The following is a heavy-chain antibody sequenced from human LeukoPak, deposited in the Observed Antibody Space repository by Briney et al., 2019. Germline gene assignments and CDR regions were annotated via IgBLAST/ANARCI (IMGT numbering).Heavy chain of an antibody. V-gene: IGHV5-51*01. J-gene: IGHJ4*02. D-gene: IGHD3-22*01. Sequence: GESLKISCKGSGYSFTSYWIGWVRQMPGKGLEWMGIIYPGDSDTRYSPSFQGQVTISADKSISTAYLQWSSLKASDTAMYYCARPHYYDSSGAYYFDYWGQGTLVTVSS. CDR1: GYSFTSYW. CDR3: ARPHYYDSSGAYYFDY. CDR2: IYPGDSDT.